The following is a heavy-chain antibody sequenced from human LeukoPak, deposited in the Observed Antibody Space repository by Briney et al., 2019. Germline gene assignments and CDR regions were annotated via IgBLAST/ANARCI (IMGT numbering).Heavy chain of an antibody. CDR2: IRSKAYGGTT. CDR1: GFTFGDYA. V-gene: IGHV3-49*04. D-gene: IGHD3-16*01. Sequence: GGSLRLSCTASGFTFGDYAMSWVRQAPGNGLEWVGFIRSKAYGGTTEYAASVKGRFTISRDDSKSIAYLQMNSLKTEDTAVYYCTRGGMRAFDIWGQGTMVTVSS. CDR3: TRGGMRAFDI. J-gene: IGHJ3*02.